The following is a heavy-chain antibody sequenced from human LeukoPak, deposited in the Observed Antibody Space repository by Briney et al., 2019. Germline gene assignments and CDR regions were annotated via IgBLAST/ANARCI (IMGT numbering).Heavy chain of an antibody. Sequence: SETLSLTCAVYGGSFSGYYWSWIRQPPGKGLEWIGEINHSGSTNYNPSLKSRVTMSVDTSKNQFSLKLSSVTAADTAVYYCARGPTTVTRAFDYWGQGTLVTVSS. D-gene: IGHD4-17*01. CDR1: GGSFSGYY. CDR2: INHSGST. V-gene: IGHV4-34*01. CDR3: ARGPTTVTRAFDY. J-gene: IGHJ4*02.